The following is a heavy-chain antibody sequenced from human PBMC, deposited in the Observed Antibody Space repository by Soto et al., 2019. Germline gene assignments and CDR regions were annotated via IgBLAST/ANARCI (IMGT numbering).Heavy chain of an antibody. Sequence: LRLSCAASGFTLSRYTMHWVRQAPGREPGWLSYISTSGATIYYTDSVKGRFTISRDNAKNSVYLQMNSLRAEDTAVYYCVRDGSTGWHFDSWGQGTLVTVSS. CDR1: GFTLSRYT. D-gene: IGHD6-19*01. CDR2: ISTSGATI. V-gene: IGHV3-48*04. CDR3: VRDGSTGWHFDS. J-gene: IGHJ4*02.